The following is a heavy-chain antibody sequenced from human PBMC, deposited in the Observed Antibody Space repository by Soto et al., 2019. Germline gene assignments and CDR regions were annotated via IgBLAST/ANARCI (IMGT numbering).Heavy chain of an antibody. V-gene: IGHV4-34*01. J-gene: IGHJ6*02. Sequence: WATLSLTCAVYGGSFSGYYWSWIRQPPGKGLEWIGEINHSGSTNYNPSLKSRVTISVDTSKNQFSLKLSSVTAADTAVYYCARVSTPPRITIFGVVIPRYYYGMDVWGQGTTVTVS. CDR2: INHSGST. D-gene: IGHD3-3*01. CDR1: GGSFSGYY. CDR3: ARVSTPPRITIFGVVIPRYYYGMDV.